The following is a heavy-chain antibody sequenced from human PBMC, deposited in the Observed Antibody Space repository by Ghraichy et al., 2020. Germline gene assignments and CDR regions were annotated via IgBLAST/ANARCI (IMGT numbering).Heavy chain of an antibody. J-gene: IGHJ4*02. CDR3: ARDLGSGWYFDY. Sequence: LSLTCAAAGFTFSSYWMSWVRQAPGKGLERVANIKKDGSEKYYVDSVKGRFTISRDNAKNSLYLQMNSLRAEDTAVYYCARDLGSGWYFDYWGQGTLVTVSS. V-gene: IGHV3-7*01. CDR2: IKKDGSEK. CDR1: GFTFSSYW. D-gene: IGHD6-19*01.